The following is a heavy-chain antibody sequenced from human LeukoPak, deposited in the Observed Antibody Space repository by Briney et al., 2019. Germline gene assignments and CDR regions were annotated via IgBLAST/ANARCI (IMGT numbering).Heavy chain of an antibody. D-gene: IGHD3-10*01. CDR3: ARRWFGDV. J-gene: IGHJ6*04. V-gene: IGHV3-48*01. CDR1: GFTFSSYS. CDR2: ISSSSSTI. Sequence: GGSLRLSCADSGFTFSSYSMNWVRQAPGKGLEWLSYISSSSSTIYYADSMKGRFTISRDNSKNTLYLQMNSLRAEDTAVYYCARRWFGDVWGKGTTVTVSS.